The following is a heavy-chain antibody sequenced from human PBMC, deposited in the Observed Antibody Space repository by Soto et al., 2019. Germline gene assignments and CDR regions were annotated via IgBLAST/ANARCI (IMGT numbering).Heavy chain of an antibody. CDR3: ARDNNDFWSLYPLAFDY. D-gene: IGHD3-3*01. J-gene: IGHJ4*02. CDR2: VSTSGNV. Sequence: SETLSLTCTVSGGSLTNYYWSWIRQPAGKGLEWIGRVSTSGNVVSKASLRSRLTMSVDTSKNQFSLRLTSVTAADTAVYYCARDNNDFWSLYPLAFDYWGQGALVTVSS. V-gene: IGHV4-4*07. CDR1: GGSLTNYY.